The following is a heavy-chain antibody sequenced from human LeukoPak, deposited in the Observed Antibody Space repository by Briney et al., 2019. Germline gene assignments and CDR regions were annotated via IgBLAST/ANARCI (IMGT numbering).Heavy chain of an antibody. J-gene: IGHJ4*02. Sequence: GGSLRLSCAASGFSFSNYAMTWVRQAPGKGLEWVSGISGSSDRTYYADSVKGRFTISRDNSQNTLYLQMNSLRAEHPAVYYCARGLLPLRGGRIDYWGQGTLVTGSS. V-gene: IGHV3-23*01. CDR1: GFSFSNYA. D-gene: IGHD1-26*01. CDR3: ARGLLPLRGGRIDY. CDR2: ISGSSDRT.